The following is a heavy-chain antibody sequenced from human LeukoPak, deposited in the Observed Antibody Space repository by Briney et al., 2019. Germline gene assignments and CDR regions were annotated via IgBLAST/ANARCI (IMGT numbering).Heavy chain of an antibody. CDR3: TTRYYYGSGSYYYYCGMDV. Sequence: GGSLRLSCAASGFTFSNAWMSWVRQAPGKGLEWVGRIKSKTDGGTTDCAAPVKGRFTISRDDSKNTLYLQMNSLKTEDTAVYYCTTRYYYGSGSYYYYCGMDVWGKGTTVTVSS. D-gene: IGHD3-10*01. J-gene: IGHJ6*04. V-gene: IGHV3-15*01. CDR1: GFTFSNAW. CDR2: IKSKTDGGTT.